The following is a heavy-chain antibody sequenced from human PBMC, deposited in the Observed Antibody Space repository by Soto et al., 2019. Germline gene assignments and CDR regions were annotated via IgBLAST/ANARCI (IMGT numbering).Heavy chain of an antibody. D-gene: IGHD3-22*01. Sequence: GGSLRLSCAASGFTFSSYAMHWVRQAPGKGLEWVAVISYDGSNKYYADSVKGRFTISRDNSKNTLYLQMNSPRAEDTAVYYCARIYDSSGYYYFDYWGQGTLVTVSS. CDR2: ISYDGSNK. V-gene: IGHV3-30-3*01. CDR1: GFTFSSYA. CDR3: ARIYDSSGYYYFDY. J-gene: IGHJ4*02.